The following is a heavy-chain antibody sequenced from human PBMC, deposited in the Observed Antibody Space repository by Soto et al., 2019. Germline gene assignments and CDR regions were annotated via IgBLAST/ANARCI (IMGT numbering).Heavy chain of an antibody. CDR3: ARVGEYDFWSGYERYYYYYMDV. CDR1: GFTFSSYW. V-gene: IGHV3-7*01. CDR2: IKQDGSEK. D-gene: IGHD3-3*01. Sequence: GGSLRLSCAASGFTFSSYWMSWVRQAPGKGLEWVANIKQDGSEKYYVDSVKGRFTISRDNAKNSLYLQMNSLRAEDTAVYYCARVGEYDFWSGYERYYYYYMDVWGKGTTVTVSS. J-gene: IGHJ6*03.